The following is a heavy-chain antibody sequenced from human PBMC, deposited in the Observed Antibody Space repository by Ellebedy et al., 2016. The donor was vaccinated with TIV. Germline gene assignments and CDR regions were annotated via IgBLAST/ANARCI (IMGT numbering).Heavy chain of an antibody. CDR3: AGEHFYALDV. CDR2: LFSDGTS. D-gene: IGHD2/OR15-2a*01. Sequence: PGGSLRLSCAASGLSVSIKFMSWVRQAPGKGLEWVSVLFSDGTSFYADSVKGRFTISRDNSKNTLYLQMNILRAEDTAVYYWAGEHFYALDVWGQGTTVTVSS. J-gene: IGHJ6*02. CDR1: GLSVSIKF. V-gene: IGHV3-53*01.